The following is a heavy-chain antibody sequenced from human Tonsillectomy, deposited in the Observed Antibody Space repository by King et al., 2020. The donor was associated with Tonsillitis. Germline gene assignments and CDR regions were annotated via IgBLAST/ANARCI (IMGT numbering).Heavy chain of an antibody. CDR2: ISSSSSYI. D-gene: IGHD4-11*01. CDR3: ASVIATVTAFWYFDL. J-gene: IGHJ2*01. Sequence: VQLVESGGGLVKPGGSLRLSCAASGFTFSSYSMNWVRQAPGKGLEWVSSISSSSSYIYYADSVKGRFTISRDNAKNSLYLQMNSLRAEDTAVYYCASVIATVTAFWYFDLWGRGTLVTVSS. V-gene: IGHV3-21*01. CDR1: GFTFSSYS.